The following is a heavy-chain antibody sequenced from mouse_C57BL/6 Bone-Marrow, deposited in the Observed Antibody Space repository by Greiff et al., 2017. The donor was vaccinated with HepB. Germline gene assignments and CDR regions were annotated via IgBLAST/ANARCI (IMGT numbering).Heavy chain of an antibody. CDR1: GFTFSDYY. CDR2: ISNGGGST. Sequence: EVNVVESGGGLVQPGGSLKLSCAASGFTFSDYYMYWVRQTPEKRLEWVAYISNGGGSTYYPDTVKGRFTISRDNAKNTLYLQMSRLKSEDTAMYYCARHPYYYGSSYWYFDVWGTGTTVTVSS. V-gene: IGHV5-12*01. CDR3: ARHPYYYGSSYWYFDV. J-gene: IGHJ1*03. D-gene: IGHD1-1*01.